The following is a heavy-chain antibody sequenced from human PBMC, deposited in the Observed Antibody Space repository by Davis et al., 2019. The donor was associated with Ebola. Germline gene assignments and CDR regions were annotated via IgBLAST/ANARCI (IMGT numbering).Heavy chain of an antibody. Sequence: MPSETLSLTCTVSGDSISSSGYYWSWIRQHPGRGLEWIGYIYYSGSTYFNPSLKSRVTMSVDTSKNQFSLKLSSVTAADTAVYYCARGNYGDYIVLYYYNMDVWGQGTTVTVSS. J-gene: IGHJ6*02. CDR3: ARGNYGDYIVLYYYNMDV. CDR2: IYYSGST. CDR1: GDSISSSGYY. D-gene: IGHD4-17*01. V-gene: IGHV4-61*08.